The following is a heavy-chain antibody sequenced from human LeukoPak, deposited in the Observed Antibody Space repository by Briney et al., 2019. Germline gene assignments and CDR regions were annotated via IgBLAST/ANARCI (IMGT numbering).Heavy chain of an antibody. CDR1: GYTFTGHY. CDR2: INPNSGDT. CDR3: AVNYVYGDHAQRNPGAYCYMDV. D-gene: IGHD4/OR15-4a*01. Sequence: RGPSVTVSCKASGYTFTGHYMHWVRQAPGQGLEWVGWINPNSGDTTYAQKFQGRVTMTRETSISTAYMELSWLRADDTAVYYWAVNYVYGDHAQRNPGAYCYMDVWGKGTTVTVSS. V-gene: IGHV1-2*02. J-gene: IGHJ6*03.